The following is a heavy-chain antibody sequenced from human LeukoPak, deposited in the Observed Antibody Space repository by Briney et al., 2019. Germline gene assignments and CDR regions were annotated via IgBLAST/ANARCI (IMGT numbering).Heavy chain of an antibody. V-gene: IGHV3-7*01. CDR1: GFTFSDYW. J-gene: IGHJ3*02. CDR2: IKQDGSEK. Sequence: GGSLRLSCAASGFTFSDYWMSWVRQAPGKGLEWVAYIKQDGSEKYYVDSLKGRFTISRDNAKNSLYLQMNSLRAEDTAVYYCARDFYGDYALSAFDIWGQGAMVTVSS. D-gene: IGHD4-17*01. CDR3: ARDFYGDYALSAFDI.